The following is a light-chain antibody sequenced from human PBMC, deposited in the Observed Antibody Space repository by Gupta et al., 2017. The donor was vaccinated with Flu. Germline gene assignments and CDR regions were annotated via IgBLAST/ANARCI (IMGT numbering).Light chain of an antibody. CDR2: AAS. V-gene: IGKV1-17*01. J-gene: IGKJ1*01. CDR3: LQQNSYPRT. CDR1: QDIGND. Sequence: DIQMTQSPSSLSASVGDRVTITCRASQDIGNDLGWYQQKPGKAPKRLIYAASSLQSGVPSRFSGSGSGTEFTLTITSLQSEDLATYYCLQQNSYPRTFGQGTKVEIK.